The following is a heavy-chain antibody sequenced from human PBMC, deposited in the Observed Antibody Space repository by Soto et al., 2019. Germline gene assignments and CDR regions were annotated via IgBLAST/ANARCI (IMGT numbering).Heavy chain of an antibody. D-gene: IGHD2-2*01. J-gene: IGHJ5*02. CDR3: ARDEDCSSTSCYEASNWFDP. V-gene: IGHV3-23*01. Sequence: GGSLRLSCAASGFTFSNYAMSWVRQAPGKGLEWVSGISDGGGNTYYADSVKGRFTISRDNSRNTLYLQMNSLRAEDTAVYYCARDEDCSSTSCYEASNWFDPWGQGTLVTVSS. CDR1: GFTFSNYA. CDR2: ISDGGGNT.